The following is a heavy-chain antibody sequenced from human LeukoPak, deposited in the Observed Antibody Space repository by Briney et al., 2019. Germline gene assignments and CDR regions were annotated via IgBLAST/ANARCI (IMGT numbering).Heavy chain of an antibody. CDR2: INHGGST. V-gene: IGHV4-34*01. Sequence: SETVSLTCAVYGGSFSGYYWSWIRQPPGEGLEWIGEINHGGSTNYNPSLKSRVTISVDTSKNQFSLKLSSVTAADTAVYYCARVEAKVDFWSVYRGKNWFDPWGQGTLDTVSS. CDR3: ARVEAKVDFWSVYRGKNWFDP. J-gene: IGHJ5*02. CDR1: GGSFSGYY. D-gene: IGHD3-3*01.